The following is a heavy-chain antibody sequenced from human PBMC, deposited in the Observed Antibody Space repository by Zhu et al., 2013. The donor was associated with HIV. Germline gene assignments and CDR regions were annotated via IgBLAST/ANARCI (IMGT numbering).Heavy chain of an antibody. J-gene: IGHJ5*02. V-gene: IGHV1-69*06. CDR2: IIPIFGTA. Sequence: QVQLVQSGAEVKKPGSSVKVSCKASGGTFSSYAISWVRQAPGQGLEWMGGIIPIFGTANYAQKFQGRVTITADKSTSTAYMELSSLRSEDTAVYYCARDLNGEDTAMVESNWFDPWGQGTLVTVSS. D-gene: IGHD5-18*01. CDR3: ARDLNGEDTAMVESNWFDP. CDR1: GGTFSSYA.